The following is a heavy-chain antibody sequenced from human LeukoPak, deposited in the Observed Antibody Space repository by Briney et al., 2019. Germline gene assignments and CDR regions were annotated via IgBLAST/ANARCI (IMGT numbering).Heavy chain of an antibody. V-gene: IGHV3-30-3*01. CDR3: ASPAANHYYFDY. J-gene: IGHJ4*02. Sequence: PGGSLRLSCAASGFTFRTYAMHWVRQAPGKGLEWVAVISYDGNNKYYADSVKGQFTISRDNSKNTLYLQMNSLRAEDTAVYYCASPAANHYYFDYWGQGTLVTVSS. CDR2: ISYDGNNK. CDR1: GFTFRTYA. D-gene: IGHD1-14*01.